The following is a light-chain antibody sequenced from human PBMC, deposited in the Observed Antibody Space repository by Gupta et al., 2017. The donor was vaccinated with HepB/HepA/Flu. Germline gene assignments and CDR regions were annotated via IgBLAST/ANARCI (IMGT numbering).Light chain of an antibody. CDR3: QAGDSSTGV. CDR1: PLGDKS. CDR2: QDS. Sequence: SVSPGQTASITCSGDPLGDKSACCYQQKPGPSPLLVIYQDSKRPSVFPERFSGSYSGTTATLTISVTQARDEDDYYWQAGDSSTGVFGTGTKVTVL. J-gene: IGLJ1*01. V-gene: IGLV3-1*01.